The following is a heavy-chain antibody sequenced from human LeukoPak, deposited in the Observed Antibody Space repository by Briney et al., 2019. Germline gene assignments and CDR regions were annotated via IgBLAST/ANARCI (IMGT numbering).Heavy chain of an antibody. CDR2: INSDGSST. CDR3: ARAIAAAGAD. J-gene: IGHJ4*02. Sequence: PGGSLRLSCAASGFTFSSYWMHWVRQAPGKGPVWVSRINSDGSSTSYADSVKGRFTISRDNAKNTLYLQMNSLRAEDTAVYYCARAIAAAGADWGQGTLVTVSS. CDR1: GFTFSSYW. V-gene: IGHV3-74*01. D-gene: IGHD6-13*01.